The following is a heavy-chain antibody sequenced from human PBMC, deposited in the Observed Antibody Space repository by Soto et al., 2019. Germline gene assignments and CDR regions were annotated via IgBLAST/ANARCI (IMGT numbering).Heavy chain of an antibody. J-gene: IGHJ4*02. V-gene: IGHV1-58*01. Sequence: QMQLVQSGPEVKKPGTSVKVSCKASGFTFTSSAVQWVRQARGQRLEWIGWIVVGSGNTNYAQKFQERVTITRDMSTSTAYMELSSLRSEDTAVYYWAADKSSPNYYDSSGYYLDYWGQGTLVTVSS. D-gene: IGHD3-22*01. CDR1: GFTFTSSA. CDR3: AADKSSPNYYDSSGYYLDY. CDR2: IVVGSGNT.